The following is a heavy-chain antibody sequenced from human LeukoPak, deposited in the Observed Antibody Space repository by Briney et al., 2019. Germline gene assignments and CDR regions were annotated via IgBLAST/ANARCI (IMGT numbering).Heavy chain of an antibody. CDR3: VRGYTYNYDSIVYCDAFDI. CDR2: INHRGST. Sequence: SETLSLTCAVYGGSFSGYFWSWIRQSPGQGLEWIGEINHRGSTDYKPSLKSRVTISVDKSKNQVSLKLNSVTAADTAVYYCVRGYTYNYDSIVYCDAFDIWGQGTMVAVSS. CDR1: GGSFSGYF. D-gene: IGHD3-22*01. V-gene: IGHV4-34*01. J-gene: IGHJ3*02.